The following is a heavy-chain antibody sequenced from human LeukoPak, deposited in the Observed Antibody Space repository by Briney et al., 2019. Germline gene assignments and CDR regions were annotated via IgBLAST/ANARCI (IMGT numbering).Heavy chain of an antibody. D-gene: IGHD3-9*01. J-gene: IGHJ6*02. Sequence: GDSVKVSCKTSGYIFNTYGISWVRQAPGQGLEWMGWMNPNSGNTGYAQKFQGRVTMTRNTSISTAYMELSSLRSEDTAVYYCARGALRLVSNYYYYGMDVWGQGTTVTVSS. V-gene: IGHV1-8*02. CDR2: MNPNSGNT. CDR1: GYIFNTYG. CDR3: ARGALRLVSNYYYYGMDV.